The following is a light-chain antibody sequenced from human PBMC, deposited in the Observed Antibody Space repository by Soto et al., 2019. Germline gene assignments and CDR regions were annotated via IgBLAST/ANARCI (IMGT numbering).Light chain of an antibody. Sequence: EIVLTQSPGTLSLSPGERATLSCRASQSVSSSDLAWYQQKPCQAPRLLIYGASSRATGIPERFSGSGSGTDFTPAISRLEPDYFPKYYCHPRSNWPSTCGQRTKVEIK. CDR2: GAS. CDR3: HPRSNWPST. CDR1: QSVSSSD. J-gene: IGKJ1*01. V-gene: IGKV3D-20*02.